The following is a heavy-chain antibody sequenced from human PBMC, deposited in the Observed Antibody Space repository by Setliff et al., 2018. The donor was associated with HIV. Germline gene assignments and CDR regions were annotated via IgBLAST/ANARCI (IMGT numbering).Heavy chain of an antibody. D-gene: IGHD3-3*01. CDR3: ARLSKFYDFWTPNY. Sequence: LKISCKASGYSFTNYWVGWVRQMPGNGLEWVGLIWPDDSDTIYSPSFQGQVTLSADKSITTVYLQWNSLKAPDTAIYYCARLSKFYDFWTPNYWGQGTLVTVS. J-gene: IGHJ4*02. CDR1: GYSFTNYW. V-gene: IGHV5-51*01. CDR2: IWPDDSDT.